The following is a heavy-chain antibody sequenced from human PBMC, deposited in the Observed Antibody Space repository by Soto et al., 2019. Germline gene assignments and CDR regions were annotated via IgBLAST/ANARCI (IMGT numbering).Heavy chain of an antibody. CDR3: ARGYCSSISFYTGAGDY. D-gene: IGHD2-2*02. J-gene: IGHJ4*02. CDR1: GFTFSSYS. V-gene: IGHV3-48*02. CDR2: ISNTGGTI. Sequence: EVQLVESGGGLVKPGGSLRLSCAASGFTFSSYSMNWVRQAPGKGLEWVSYISNTGGTIYYADSVKGRFTISRDSAKNSLYLQMNSLRDEDTAVYYCARGYCSSISFYTGAGDYWGQGTLFTVSS.